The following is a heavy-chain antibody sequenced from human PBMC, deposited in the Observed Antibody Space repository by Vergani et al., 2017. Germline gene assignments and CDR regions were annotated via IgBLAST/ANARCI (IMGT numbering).Heavy chain of an antibody. V-gene: IGHV3-11*01. CDR1: GFTFSDYY. CDR2: ISSSGSTI. Sequence: QVQLVESGGDLVKPGGSLRLSCAASGFTFSDYYMSWIRQAPGKGLEWVSYISSSGSTIYYADSVKGRFTISRDNAKNSLYLQMNSLRAEDTAVYYCASSSIAARHYYYYMDVWGKGTTVTVSS. D-gene: IGHD6-6*01. J-gene: IGHJ6*03. CDR3: ASSSIAARHYYYYMDV.